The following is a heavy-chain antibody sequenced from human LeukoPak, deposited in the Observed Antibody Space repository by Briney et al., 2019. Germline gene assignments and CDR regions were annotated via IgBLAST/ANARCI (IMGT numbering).Heavy chain of an antibody. CDR1: GYTFTGYY. J-gene: IGHJ4*02. D-gene: IGHD2-2*01. Sequence: ASVKVSCKASGYTFTGYYMHWVRQAPGQGLEWMGWINPNSGGTNYAQKFQGRVTMTRDTSISTAYMELSRLRSDDTAVYYCARVYCSSTSCPSRRYWGQGTLVTVSS. V-gene: IGHV1-2*02. CDR3: ARVYCSSTSCPSRRY. CDR2: INPNSGGT.